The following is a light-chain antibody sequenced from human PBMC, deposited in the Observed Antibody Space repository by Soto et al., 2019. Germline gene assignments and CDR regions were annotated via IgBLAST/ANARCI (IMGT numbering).Light chain of an antibody. Sequence: EIVMTQSPATLSVSPGERATLSCRASQSVSSNLAWYQQKPGQAPRLLIYGASTRATGIPARFSGSGSGTEFTLTISSLQSEDFAVYYCQQYKNWPQTFGQGTKVEIQ. CDR1: QSVSSN. CDR3: QQYKNWPQT. CDR2: GAS. V-gene: IGKV3-15*01. J-gene: IGKJ1*01.